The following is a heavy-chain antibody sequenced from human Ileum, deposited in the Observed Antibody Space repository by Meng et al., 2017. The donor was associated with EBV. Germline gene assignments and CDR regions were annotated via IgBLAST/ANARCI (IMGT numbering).Heavy chain of an antibody. D-gene: IGHD5-24*01. Sequence: QVERVESGAEVKKPGASVTVSCQASGYTFTNYDISWVRQATGQGLEWMGWMNPKTGTAHYAQKFQGRVSMTRDTSITTAYMELSSLTSEDTAVYYCVRTLERGDYWGQGTLVTVSS. V-gene: IGHV1-8*01. J-gene: IGHJ4*02. CDR2: MNPKTGTA. CDR3: VRTLERGDY. CDR1: GYTFTNYD.